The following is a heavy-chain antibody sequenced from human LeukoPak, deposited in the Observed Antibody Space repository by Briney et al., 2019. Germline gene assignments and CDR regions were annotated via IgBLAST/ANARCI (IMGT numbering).Heavy chain of an antibody. J-gene: IGHJ5*02. CDR1: GGSISSYS. D-gene: IGHD3-10*01. CDR3: AGHSGSGWFDP. CDR2: LYNGGST. V-gene: IGHV4-59*08. Sequence: SETLSLTCTVSGGSISSYSWIWIRQPPGKGLEWIGYLYNGGSTSYNPSLKSRVTVSVGTSKDQFSLRLSSVTAADTAVYYCAGHSGSGWFDPWGQGTLVTVSS.